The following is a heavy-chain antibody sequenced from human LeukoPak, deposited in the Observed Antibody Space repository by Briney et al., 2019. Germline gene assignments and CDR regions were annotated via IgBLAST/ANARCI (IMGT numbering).Heavy chain of an antibody. J-gene: IGHJ4*02. D-gene: IGHD3-22*01. Sequence: GGSLRLSCAASGFTFSDFSMNWVRQAPGKGLEDISYINSNSKTIWYADSVKGRFTIFRDNAKNSLYLQMNSLRAEDTALYYCAKGADPYNYDSSGFDYWGQGTLVTVSS. V-gene: IGHV3-48*01. CDR2: INSNSKTI. CDR3: AKGADPYNYDSSGFDY. CDR1: GFTFSDFS.